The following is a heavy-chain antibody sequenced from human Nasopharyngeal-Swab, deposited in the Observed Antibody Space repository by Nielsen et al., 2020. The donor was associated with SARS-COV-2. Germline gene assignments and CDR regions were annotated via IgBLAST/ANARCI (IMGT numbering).Heavy chain of an antibody. Sequence: WIRQPPGKGLEWVANIKQDGSEKYYVDSVKGRFTISRDNAKSSLYLQMNSLRAEDTAVYYCASVHSSSWYFDYWGQGTLVTVSS. V-gene: IGHV3-7*01. CDR3: ASVHSSSWYFDY. J-gene: IGHJ4*02. CDR2: IKQDGSEK. D-gene: IGHD6-13*01.